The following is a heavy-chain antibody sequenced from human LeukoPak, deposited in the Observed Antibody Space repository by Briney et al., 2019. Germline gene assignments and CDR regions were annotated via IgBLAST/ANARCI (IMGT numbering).Heavy chain of an antibody. CDR1: GFTFSGYS. V-gene: IGHV3-48*01. Sequence: GGSLRLSCPASGFTFSGYSMNWVRQAPGQGLEWVSYIFRGGDITSYADSVKGRFTVSRDNARNSLYLQMNDLRVDDTAVYYCARTMRGDFWSGYLYYYYYYMDVWGKGTTVTVSS. CDR3: ARTMRGDFWSGYLYYYYYYMDV. J-gene: IGHJ6*03. CDR2: IFRGGDIT. D-gene: IGHD3-3*01.